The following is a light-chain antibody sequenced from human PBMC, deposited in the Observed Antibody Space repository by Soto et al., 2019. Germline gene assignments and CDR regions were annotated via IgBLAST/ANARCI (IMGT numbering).Light chain of an antibody. J-gene: IGKJ4*01. V-gene: IGKV3-11*01. CDR1: QSVRNY. CDR2: GAS. Sequence: EIVLTQSPATLSLSPGERATLSCRASQSVRNYLAWYQQKPGQAPRLLIYGASSRATGVPARFSGSGSGTDFTLTISSLEPEDFAIYYCQQRSDWPPLTFGGGTKVEIK. CDR3: QQRSDWPPLT.